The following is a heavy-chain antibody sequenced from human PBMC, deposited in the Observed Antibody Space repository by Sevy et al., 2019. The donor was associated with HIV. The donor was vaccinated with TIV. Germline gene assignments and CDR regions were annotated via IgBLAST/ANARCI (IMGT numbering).Heavy chain of an antibody. J-gene: IGHJ6*02. D-gene: IGHD1-26*01. V-gene: IGHV3-49*03. CDR1: GFTFGDYA. CDR3: TNSGSYYSHYYYYGMDV. Sequence: GGSLRLSCTASGFTFGDYAMSWFRQAPGKGLEWVGFIRSKAYGGTTEYAASVKGRFTISRDDSKSIAYLQMNSLKTEDTAVYYCTNSGSYYSHYYYYGMDVWGQGTTVTVPS. CDR2: IRSKAYGGTT.